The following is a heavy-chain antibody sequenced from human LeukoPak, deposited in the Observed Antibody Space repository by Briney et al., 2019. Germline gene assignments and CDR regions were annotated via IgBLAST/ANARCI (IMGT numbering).Heavy chain of an antibody. CDR3: AKLITMIVKGGAFDI. CDR1: GFTFDDYA. CDR2: IRWNSGSI. J-gene: IGHJ3*02. Sequence: GGSLGLSCAASGFTFDDYAMHWVRQAPGKGLEWVSGIRWNSGSIGYADSVKGRFTISRDNAKNSLYLQMNSLRAEDTALYSCAKLITMIVKGGAFDIWGQGTMVTVSS. V-gene: IGHV3-9*01. D-gene: IGHD3-22*01.